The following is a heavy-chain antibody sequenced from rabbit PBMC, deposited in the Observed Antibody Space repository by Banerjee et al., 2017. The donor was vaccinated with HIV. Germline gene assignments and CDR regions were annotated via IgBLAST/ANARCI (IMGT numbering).Heavy chain of an antibody. CDR1: GFSFSSGYD. Sequence: QSLEESGGGLVTPGASLTLTCTASGFSFSSGYDMCWVRRAPGKGLEWIACVYGGWSGSTYYASWAKGRFTISKTSSTTVTLQMTSLTAADTATYFCARDRDTYLAAGYGSNLWGQGTLVTVS. CDR3: ARDRDTYLAAGYGSNL. D-gene: IGHD6-1*01. CDR2: VYGGWSGST. J-gene: IGHJ4*01. V-gene: IGHV1S40*01.